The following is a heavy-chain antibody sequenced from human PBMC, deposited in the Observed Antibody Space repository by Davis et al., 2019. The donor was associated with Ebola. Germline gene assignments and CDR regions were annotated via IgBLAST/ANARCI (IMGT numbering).Heavy chain of an antibody. D-gene: IGHD3-22*01. CDR2: FDPEDGEI. J-gene: IGHJ4*02. V-gene: IGHV1-24*01. CDR3: ATVRAHSRHDN. CDR1: PYSLTVLA. Sequence: ASVKVSCKVSPYSLTVLALQWVRQAPGKGLEWMGGFDPEDGEIVYAQKFQGRVTMTEDTSTDTAYLELSSLRSGDTAIYYCATVRAHSRHDNWGQGTLVTVAS.